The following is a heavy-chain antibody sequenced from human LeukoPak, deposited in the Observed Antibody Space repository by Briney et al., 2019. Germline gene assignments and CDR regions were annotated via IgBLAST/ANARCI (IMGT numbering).Heavy chain of an antibody. V-gene: IGHV3-21*04. Sequence: GGSLRLSWSASGFIFNTFGMNWVRQAPGKGLEWVSSITSTTTYTYYADSVKGRFTISRDNSKNTLYLQMNSLRAEDTAVYYCSKGPVVTFDIWGQGTMVTVSS. J-gene: IGHJ3*02. CDR1: GFIFNTFG. D-gene: IGHD2-15*01. CDR3: SKGPVVTFDI. CDR2: ITSTTTYT.